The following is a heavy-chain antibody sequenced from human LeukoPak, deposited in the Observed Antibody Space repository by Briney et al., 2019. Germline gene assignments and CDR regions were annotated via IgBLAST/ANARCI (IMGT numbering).Heavy chain of an antibody. Sequence: GGSLRLSCAASGFTFSSYAMSWVRQAPGKGLEWVSAISGSGGSTYYADSVKGRFTISRDNSKNTLYLQMNSLRAEDTAVYYCAKGENYDFWSAERGSFDYWGQGTLVTVSS. CDR2: ISGSGGST. CDR1: GFTFSSYA. J-gene: IGHJ4*02. V-gene: IGHV3-23*01. D-gene: IGHD3-3*01. CDR3: AKGENYDFWSAERGSFDY.